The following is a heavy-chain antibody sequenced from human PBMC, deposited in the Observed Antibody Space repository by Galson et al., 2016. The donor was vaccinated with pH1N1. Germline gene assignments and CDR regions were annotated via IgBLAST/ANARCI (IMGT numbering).Heavy chain of an antibody. CDR1: GGTFGSFG. V-gene: IGHV1-69*13. CDR3: AREDYYDTDLSDWYFDL. J-gene: IGHJ2*01. CDR2: IIPIFNTA. Sequence: SVKVSCKASGGTFGSFGINWVRQAPGQGLEWMGGIIPIFNTAKYARNFQGRVPITADESTTTAYMELSSLRSDDTAVYFCAREDYYDTDLSDWYFDLWGRGTLLTVSS. D-gene: IGHD3-22*01.